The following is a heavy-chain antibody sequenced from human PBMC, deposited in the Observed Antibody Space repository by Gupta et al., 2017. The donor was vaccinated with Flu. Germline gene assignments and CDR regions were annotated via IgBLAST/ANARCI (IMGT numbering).Heavy chain of an antibody. CDR3: ARGAGHYDYVWGSYRPFDY. CDR2: INHSGST. CDR1: GASLSGSY. D-gene: IGHD3-16*02. V-gene: IGHV4-34*01. Sequence: QVQLQQWGAGLLKPSETLSLPCAVYGASLSGSYWSWNRQPPGKGLEWIGEINHSGSTNYNPSLKSRVTISVDTSKNQFSLKLSSVTAADTAVYYCARGAGHYDYVWGSYRPFDYWGQGTLVTVSS. J-gene: IGHJ4*02.